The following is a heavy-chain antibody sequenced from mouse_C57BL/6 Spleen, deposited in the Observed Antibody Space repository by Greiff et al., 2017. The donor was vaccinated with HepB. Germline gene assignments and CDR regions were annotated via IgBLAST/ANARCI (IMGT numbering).Heavy chain of an antibody. D-gene: IGHD2-3*01. Sequence: EVQGVESGGGLVQPGGSLSLSCAASGFTFTDYYMSWVRQPPGKALEWLGFIRNKANGYTTEYSASVKGRFTISRDNSQSILYLQMNALRAEDSATYYCARSIDGYFYWYFDVWGTGTTVTVSS. V-gene: IGHV7-3*01. J-gene: IGHJ1*03. CDR3: ARSIDGYFYWYFDV. CDR1: GFTFTDYY. CDR2: IRNKANGYTT.